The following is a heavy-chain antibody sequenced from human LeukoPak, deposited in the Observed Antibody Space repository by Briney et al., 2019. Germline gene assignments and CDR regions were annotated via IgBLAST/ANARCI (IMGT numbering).Heavy chain of an antibody. CDR3: ARESYDSSGYYFYYFDY. CDR2: IIPILGIA. D-gene: IGHD3-22*01. J-gene: IGHJ4*02. V-gene: IGHV1-69*04. Sequence: ASVKVSCKASGGTFSSYAISWVRQAPGQGLEWMGRIIPILGIANYAQKFQGRVTITADKSTSTAYMELSSLRSEDTAVYYCARESYDSSGYYFYYFDYWGQGTLVTVSS. CDR1: GGTFSSYA.